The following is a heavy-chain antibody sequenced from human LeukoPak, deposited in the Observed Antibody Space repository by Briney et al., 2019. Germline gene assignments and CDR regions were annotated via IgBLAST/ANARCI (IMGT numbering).Heavy chain of an antibody. Sequence: GGSLRLSCAASGFTFSSYSVNWVRQAPGKGLEWVSSISSSSSYIYYADSVKGRFTISRDNAKNSLYLQMNSLRAEDTAVYYCARDLFTEVRRPYRAVAGTIRWGQGTLVTVSS. D-gene: IGHD6-19*01. V-gene: IGHV3-21*01. CDR3: ARDLFTEVRRPYRAVAGTIR. J-gene: IGHJ4*02. CDR1: GFTFSSYS. CDR2: ISSSSSYI.